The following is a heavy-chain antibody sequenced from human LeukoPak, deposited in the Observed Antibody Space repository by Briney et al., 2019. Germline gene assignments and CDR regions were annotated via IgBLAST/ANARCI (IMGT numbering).Heavy chain of an antibody. Sequence: EASVKVSCKASGGTFSSSAISWVRQAPGQGLEWMGGIIPIFGTANYAQKFQGRVTITTDESTSTAYMELSSLRSDDTAVYYCATRPPYCSSTSRYQYDYWGQGTLVTVSS. J-gene: IGHJ4*02. CDR1: GGTFSSSA. V-gene: IGHV1-69*05. CDR3: ATRPPYCSSTSRYQYDY. D-gene: IGHD2-2*01. CDR2: IIPIFGTA.